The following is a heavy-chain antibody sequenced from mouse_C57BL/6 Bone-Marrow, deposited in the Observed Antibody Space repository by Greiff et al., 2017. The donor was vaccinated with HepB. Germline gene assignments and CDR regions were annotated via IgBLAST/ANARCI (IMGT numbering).Heavy chain of an antibody. CDR3: ARGGFWCVY. CDR1: GYTFTSYW. Sequence: VQLQQPGAELVKPGASVKLSCKVSGYTFTSYWMQWVKQRPGQGLEWIGEIDPSDSYTNYNQKFKGKATLTVDTSSSTAYMQLSSLTSEDSAVYYCARGGFWCVYWGQGTLVTVS. CDR2: IDPSDSYT. V-gene: IGHV1-50*01. J-gene: IGHJ3*01. D-gene: IGHD3-2*02.